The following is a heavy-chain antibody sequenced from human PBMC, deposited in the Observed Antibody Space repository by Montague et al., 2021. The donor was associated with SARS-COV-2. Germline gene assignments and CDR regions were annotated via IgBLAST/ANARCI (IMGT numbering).Heavy chain of an antibody. CDR1: NGSFGSYY. CDR3: ARGVHSESPYSEGFYYLDV. CDR2: ISHDEGA. D-gene: IGHD1-26*01. Sequence: SETLSLTCAVYNGSFGSYYCTWIRQPPGKGLEWIGEISHDEGARFHPSLNSRLNIYLGSSGVSLSLTAVTAADTGVYYCARGVHSESPYSEGFYYLDVWARGTLVTVSS. J-gene: IGHJ4*02. V-gene: IGHV4-34*01.